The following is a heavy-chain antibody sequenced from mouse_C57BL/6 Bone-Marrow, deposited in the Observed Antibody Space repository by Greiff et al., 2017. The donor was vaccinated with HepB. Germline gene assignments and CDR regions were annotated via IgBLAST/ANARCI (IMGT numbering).Heavy chain of an antibody. V-gene: IGHV1-55*01. CDR1: GYPFTSYW. CDR2: IYPGSGST. CDR3: AGSSYWYFGV. Sequence: QVQLQQPGAELVKPGASVKMSCKASGYPFTSYWITWVKQRPGQGLEWIGDIYPGSGSTNYNEKFKSKATLTVDTSSSTAYMQPSSLTSEDSAVYYCAGSSYWYFGVWGTGTTVTVSS. J-gene: IGHJ1*03. D-gene: IGHD1-1*01.